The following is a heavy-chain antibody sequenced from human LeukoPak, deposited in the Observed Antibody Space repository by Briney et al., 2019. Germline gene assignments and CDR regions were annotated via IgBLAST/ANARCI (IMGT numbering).Heavy chain of an antibody. CDR3: AKAVGSSGYFSRDAFDI. J-gene: IGHJ3*02. Sequence: GGSLRLSYAPSGFTFSSYAMSWVRQAPGKGLEWVAVISGGGSGTYYADSVRGRFTISRDNSKNTVYLQMNSLRAEDTAIYYCAKAVGSSGYFSRDAFDIWGQGTMVTVSS. CDR2: ISGGGSGT. CDR1: GFTFSSYA. D-gene: IGHD3-22*01. V-gene: IGHV3-23*01.